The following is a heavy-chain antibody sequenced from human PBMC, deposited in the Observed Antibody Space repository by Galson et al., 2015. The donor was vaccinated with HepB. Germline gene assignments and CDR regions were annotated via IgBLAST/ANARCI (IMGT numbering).Heavy chain of an antibody. D-gene: IGHD6-19*01. CDR3: ARWTYGWAARYYYDFGRDV. Sequence: SLRLSCAASGFMFSACGMHWVRQAPGEGLEWLAVIWFDGSNKYYADSVKGRFTVSRDNSKNTLYLQMDSLSVEDTAVYYCARWTYGWAARYYYDFGRDVWGQGTTVSVSS. CDR2: IWFDGSNK. V-gene: IGHV3-33*01. J-gene: IGHJ6*02. CDR1: GFMFSACG.